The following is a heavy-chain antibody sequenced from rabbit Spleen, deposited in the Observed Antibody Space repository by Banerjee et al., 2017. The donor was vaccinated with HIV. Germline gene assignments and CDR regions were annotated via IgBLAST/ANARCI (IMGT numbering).Heavy chain of an antibody. J-gene: IGHJ6*01. D-gene: IGHD1-1*01. Sequence: QQLVESGGGLVKPGASLTLTCTASGFSFSSSYDMCWVRQAPGKGLEWIACINASTGKPVYATWASGRFTISRTSSTTVTLRMTSLTVADTATYFCARDTATSFSSYGMDLWGPGTLVTVS. CDR2: INASTGKP. CDR1: GFSFSSSYD. CDR3: ARDTATSFSSYGMDL. V-gene: IGHV1S40*01.